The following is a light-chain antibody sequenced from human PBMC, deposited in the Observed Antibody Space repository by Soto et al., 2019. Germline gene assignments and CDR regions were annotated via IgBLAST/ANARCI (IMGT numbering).Light chain of an antibody. Sequence: QSVLTQPASVSGSPGQSITISCTGTSSDVGGYNFVSWYQQHPGKAPKLMIYEVSNRPSGVSNRFSGAKSGNTASLTISGLQAEDAADYSCSSYTRSNTYVFGSGTKLTVL. CDR1: SSDVGGYNF. CDR3: SSYTRSNTYV. J-gene: IGLJ1*01. CDR2: EVS. V-gene: IGLV2-14*01.